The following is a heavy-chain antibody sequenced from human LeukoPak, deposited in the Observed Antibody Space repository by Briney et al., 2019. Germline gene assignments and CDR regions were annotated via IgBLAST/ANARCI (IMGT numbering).Heavy chain of an antibody. CDR2: IYTSGST. CDR1: GGSISSYY. Sequence: SETLSLTCTVSGGSISSYYWSWIRQPAGKGLEWIGRIYTSGSTNYNPTLKSRVTMSVDTSKNQFSLKLSSVTAADTAVYYCARGVLWFGEFSELFLGMDVWGQGTTVTVSS. J-gene: IGHJ6*02. D-gene: IGHD3-10*01. CDR3: ARGVLWFGEFSELFLGMDV. V-gene: IGHV4-4*07.